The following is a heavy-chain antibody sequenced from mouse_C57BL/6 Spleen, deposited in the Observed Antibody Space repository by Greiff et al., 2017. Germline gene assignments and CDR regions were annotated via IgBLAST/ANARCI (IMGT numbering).Heavy chain of an antibody. CDR1: GYAFSSSW. V-gene: IGHV1-82*01. J-gene: IGHJ1*03. CDR3: ARGVRRYFDV. Sequence: QVQLKESGPELVKPGASVTISCKASGYAFSSSWMNWVKQRPGKGLEWIGRIDPGDGDTNYNGKFKGKATLTADKSSSTAYMQLSSLTSEDSAVYFCARGVRRYFDVWGTGTTVTVSS. CDR2: IDPGDGDT. D-gene: IGHD1-2*01.